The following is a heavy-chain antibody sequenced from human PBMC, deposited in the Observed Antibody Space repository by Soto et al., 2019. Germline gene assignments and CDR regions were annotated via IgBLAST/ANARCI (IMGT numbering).Heavy chain of an antibody. J-gene: IGHJ3*02. D-gene: IGHD6-19*01. V-gene: IGHV3-74*01. CDR3: ARGQWGAFDI. CDR2: FNSDGSI. Sequence: EVPLVESGRGLVQPGGSLRLSCVASGFTFRTYWMHWLRQVPGKGLVWISRFNSDGSIGYADSVKGRFTISRDNAKNTVSLQMNSVRAEDTAVYYCARGQWGAFDIWGQGTTVTVSA. CDR1: GFTFRTYW.